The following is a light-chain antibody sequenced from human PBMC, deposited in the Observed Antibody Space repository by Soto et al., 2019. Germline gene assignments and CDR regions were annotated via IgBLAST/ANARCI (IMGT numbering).Light chain of an antibody. CDR1: QTVSSNY. CDR2: GAS. J-gene: IGKJ5*01. Sequence: EVILRQSPDTLSLSPGERATLSCRASQTVSSNYLAWCQQRPGQAPRLLIYGASARAAGIPDRFSGSGSGTDFTLTITRLEPEDSAVYFCQQYTGPPTTCGQGTRLRL. V-gene: IGKV3-20*01. CDR3: QQYTGPPTT.